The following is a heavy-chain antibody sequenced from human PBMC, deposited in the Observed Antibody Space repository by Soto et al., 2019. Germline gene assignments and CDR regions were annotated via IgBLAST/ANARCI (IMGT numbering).Heavy chain of an antibody. J-gene: IGHJ6*02. D-gene: IGHD2-2*02. V-gene: IGHV4-30-4*01. CDR3: ARVAIACPSSSCYNHYYYSLDV. Sequence: SETLSLTCTVSGGSISSDNFFWSWIRQPPGEGLEWIGYIYYRGSTYYNPSLESRLTLLVDTSKNQFSLKLRSVAAADTAVYYCARVAIACPSSSCYNHYYYSLDVWGQGTTVTVSS. CDR1: GGSISSDNFF. CDR2: IYYRGST.